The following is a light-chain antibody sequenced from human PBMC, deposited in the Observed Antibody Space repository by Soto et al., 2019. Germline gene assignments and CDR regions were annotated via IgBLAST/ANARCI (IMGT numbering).Light chain of an antibody. CDR3: TSYTSSSTLV. V-gene: IGLV2-14*03. J-gene: IGLJ2*01. Sequence: QSALTQPASVSGSPGQSITISCTETSSDVGGYNYVSWYQHHPGKAPKLMIYDVSNRPSGVSYRFSGSKSGNTASLTISGLQTEDEAAYYCTSYTSSSTLVFGGGTKLTVL. CDR2: DVS. CDR1: SSDVGGYNY.